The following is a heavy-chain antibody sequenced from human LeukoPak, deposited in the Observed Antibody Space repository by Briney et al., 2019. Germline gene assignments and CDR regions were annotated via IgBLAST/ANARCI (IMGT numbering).Heavy chain of an antibody. V-gene: IGHV3-9*01. Sequence: GGSLRLSCAASGFTFGDYAMHWVRQAPGRGLEWVSGISWNSGSIGYADSVKGRFTISRDNAKNSLYLQMNSLRAEDTALYYCALAVAGSVPDYWGQGTLVTVSS. CDR1: GFTFGDYA. D-gene: IGHD6-19*01. CDR3: ALAVAGSVPDY. CDR2: ISWNSGSI. J-gene: IGHJ4*02.